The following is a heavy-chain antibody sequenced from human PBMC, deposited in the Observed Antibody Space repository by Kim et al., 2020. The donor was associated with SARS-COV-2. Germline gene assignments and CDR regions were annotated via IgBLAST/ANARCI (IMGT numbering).Heavy chain of an antibody. CDR3: AREFITMIVVGINYYYGMD. V-gene: IGHV1-69*04. CDR1: GGTFSSYA. CDR2: IIPILGIA. J-gene: IGHJ6*01. Sequence: SVKVSCKASGGTFSSYAISWVRQAPGQGLEWTGRIIPILGIANYAQKFQGRVTITADKSTSTAHMELSSLRSEDTAVYYCAREFITMIVVGINYYYGMD. D-gene: IGHD3-22*01.